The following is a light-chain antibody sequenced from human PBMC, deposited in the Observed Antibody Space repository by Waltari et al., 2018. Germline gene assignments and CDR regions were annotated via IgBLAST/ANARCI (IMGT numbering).Light chain of an antibody. V-gene: IGKV1-5*03. Sequence: DIQMTQSPSTLSASVGDRVTITCRASQSISNWLDWYQQKPGKAPKVLIYKSFTLQSGVPSRFSGSGSETEFSLTISSLQPDDFATYYCQQYNIWPYTFGQGTTLEI. CDR1: QSISNW. CDR2: KSF. J-gene: IGKJ2*01. CDR3: QQYNIWPYT.